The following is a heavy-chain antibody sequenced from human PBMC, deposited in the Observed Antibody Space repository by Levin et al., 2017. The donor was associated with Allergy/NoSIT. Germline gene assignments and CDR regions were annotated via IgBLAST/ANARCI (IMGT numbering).Heavy chain of an antibody. CDR2: IYLSGST. J-gene: IGHJ4*02. CDR1: GGSISSGGYS. Sequence: SCAVSGGSISSGGYSWSWIRQPPGKGLEWIGNIYLSGSTNDNPSLKSRVTMSVDRSKNQFSLKPSYVTAADTAVYYCARVAGYSYGYYFDYWGPGTLVTVSS. D-gene: IGHD5-18*01. CDR3: ARVAGYSYGYYFDY. V-gene: IGHV4-30-2*01.